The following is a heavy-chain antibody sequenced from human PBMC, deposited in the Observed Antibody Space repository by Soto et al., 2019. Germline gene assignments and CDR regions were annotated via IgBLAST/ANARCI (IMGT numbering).Heavy chain of an antibody. Sequence: EVQLVASGGGLVQPGGSLRLSCVASGFSLSDHYMDWVRQAPGKGLEWLGLIRNEPYGYTTNYAASVKGRFTISRDDSKNSLVLKKGRLDGEGRGIFFLSDGNLNRDYLPWGQGTLVTVSS. CDR1: GFSLSDHY. D-gene: IGHD4-17*01. CDR2: IRNEPYGYTT. CDR3: SDGNLNRDYLP. V-gene: IGHV3-72*01. J-gene: IGHJ4*02.